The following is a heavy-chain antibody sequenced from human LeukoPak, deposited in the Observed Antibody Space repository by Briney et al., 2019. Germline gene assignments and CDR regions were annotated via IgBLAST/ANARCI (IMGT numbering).Heavy chain of an antibody. CDR1: GGSFSDYY. CDR3: ARTRRHYYGSGKNLTPWPAGLDV. Sequence: SETLSLTCIVSGGSFSDYYWTWLRQPPGKGLEWIGYSGSTNYNPSLKSPVTISIDTSNRHFSLTLSSVTAADTAVYYCARTRRHYYGSGKNLTPWPAGLDVWGQGTTVTVS. V-gene: IGHV4-59*01. CDR2: SGST. D-gene: IGHD3-10*01. J-gene: IGHJ6*02.